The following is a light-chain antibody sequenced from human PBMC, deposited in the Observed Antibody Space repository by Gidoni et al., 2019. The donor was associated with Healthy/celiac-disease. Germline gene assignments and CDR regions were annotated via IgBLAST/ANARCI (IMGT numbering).Light chain of an antibody. V-gene: IGLV2-8*01. CDR2: EVS. J-gene: IGLJ2*01. Sequence: SVTISCTGTSSDVGGYNSVSWYLQHPGKAPQLMIYEVSKRPSGVPDRFSGSKSGNTASLTVSGLQAEDEADYYCSSYAGSNNFMVFGGGTKLTVL. CDR3: SSYAGSNNFMV. CDR1: SSDVGGYNS.